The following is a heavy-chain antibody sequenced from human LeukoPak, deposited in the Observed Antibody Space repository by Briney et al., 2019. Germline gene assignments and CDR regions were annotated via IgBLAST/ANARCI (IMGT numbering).Heavy chain of an antibody. CDR3: ARDKWGPDY. CDR1: GFIFEDYG. V-gene: IGHV3-20*04. Sequence: GGSLRLSCAATGFIFEDYGMVWIRQAPGKGLEWVSGISWNGAGTDYADSVKGRFTISRDDAKNSLYLQMNSLRAEDTAFYFCARDKWGPDYWGQGTLVTVSS. J-gene: IGHJ4*02. CDR2: ISWNGAGT. D-gene: IGHD7-27*01.